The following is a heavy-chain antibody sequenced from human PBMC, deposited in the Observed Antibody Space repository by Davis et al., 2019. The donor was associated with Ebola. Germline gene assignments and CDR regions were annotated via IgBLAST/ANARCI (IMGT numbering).Heavy chain of an antibody. D-gene: IGHD2-15*01. CDR1: GYSFTSYW. J-gene: IGHJ4*02. CDR3: ARLDCSGGSCYPSGFDY. Sequence: GESLKISCKGSGYSFTSYWIGWVRQMPGKGLEWMGIIYPGDSDTRYSPSFQGQVTISADKSISTAYLQWSSLKASDTAMYYCARLDCSGGSCYPSGFDYWGQGTLVTVSS. CDR2: IYPGDSDT. V-gene: IGHV5-51*01.